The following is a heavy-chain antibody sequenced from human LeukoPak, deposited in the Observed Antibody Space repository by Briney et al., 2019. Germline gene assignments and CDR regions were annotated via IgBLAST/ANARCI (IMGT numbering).Heavy chain of an antibody. V-gene: IGHV3-30*02. J-gene: IGHJ3*02. CDR1: GFPFSNAY. CDR3: AKDFQDAFDI. CDR2: IRYDGSNK. Sequence: GGSLRLSCAASGFPFSNAYMSWVRQAPGKGLEWVAFIRYDGSNKYYADSVKGRFTISRDNSKNTLYLQMNSLRAEDTAVYYCAKDFQDAFDIWGQGTMVTVSS.